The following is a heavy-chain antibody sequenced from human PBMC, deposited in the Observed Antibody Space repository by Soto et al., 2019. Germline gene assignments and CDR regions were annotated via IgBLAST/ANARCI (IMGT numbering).Heavy chain of an antibody. Sequence: EVQLVESGGGLVKPGGSLRLSCAASGITFTNAWMGWVRQAPGKGLEWIGRLKSRRDGGTSDYAAPVKGRFSISKDESKNTLYLQMNSLRTEDTAVYYCARPGSGYDVLTGRYFYYYHAMDVWGQGTTVTVSS. CDR1: GITFTNAW. CDR2: LKSRRDGGTS. J-gene: IGHJ6*02. CDR3: ARPGSGYDVLTGRYFYYYHAMDV. D-gene: IGHD3-9*01. V-gene: IGHV3-15*01.